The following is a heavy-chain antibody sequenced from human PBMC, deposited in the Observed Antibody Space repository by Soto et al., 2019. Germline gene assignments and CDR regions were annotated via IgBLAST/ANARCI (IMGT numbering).Heavy chain of an antibody. CDR1: GGSISSYY. V-gene: IGHV4-59*01. D-gene: IGHD3-22*01. J-gene: IGHJ4*02. CDR2: IYYSGST. Sequence: QVQLQESGPGLVKPSETLSLTCTVSGGSISSYYWSWIRQPPGKGLEWIGYIYYSGSTNYNPSLKSRVTISVDTSKNQFSLKLSSVTAADTAVYYCAMGTTYYYDSSGPHFDYWGQGTLVTVSS. CDR3: AMGTTYYYDSSGPHFDY.